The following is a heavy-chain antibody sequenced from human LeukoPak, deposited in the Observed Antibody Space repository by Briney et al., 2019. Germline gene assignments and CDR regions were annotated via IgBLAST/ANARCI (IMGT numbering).Heavy chain of an antibody. CDR2: ISGSGGST. J-gene: IGHJ3*02. CDR3: AYRKLYSSSWMGAFDI. Sequence: GGSLRLSCAASGFTFSSYAMSWVRQAPGKGLEWVSAISGSGGSTYYADSVKGRFPISRDNSKNTLYLQMNSLRAEDTAVYYCAYRKLYSSSWMGAFDIWGQGTMVTVSS. CDR1: GFTFSSYA. D-gene: IGHD6-13*01. V-gene: IGHV3-23*01.